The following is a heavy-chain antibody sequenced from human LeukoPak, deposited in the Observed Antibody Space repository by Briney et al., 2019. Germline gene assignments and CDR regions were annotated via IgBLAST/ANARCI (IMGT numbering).Heavy chain of an antibody. CDR2: ISAYNGNT. V-gene: IGHV1-18*01. CDR3: ARDQREYYDFWSGHYMWYYYYGMDV. J-gene: IGHJ6*02. CDR1: GYTFTSYG. Sequence: GASVKVSCKASGYTFTSYGISWVRQAPGQGLEWMGWISAYNGNTNYAQKLQGRVTMTTDTSTSTAYMELRSLRSDDTAVYYCARDQREYYDFWSGHYMWYYYYGMDVWGQGTTVTVSS. D-gene: IGHD3-3*01.